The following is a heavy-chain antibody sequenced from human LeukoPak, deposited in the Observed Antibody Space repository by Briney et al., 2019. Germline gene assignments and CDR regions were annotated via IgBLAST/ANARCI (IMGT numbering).Heavy chain of an antibody. CDR1: GGSISSSSYY. D-gene: IGHD2-15*01. CDR2: IYYSGST. CDR3: ARHAGCGGSCYRNYYYYMDV. Sequence: SETLSLTCTVSGGSISSSSYYWGWIRQPPGKGLEWIGSIYYSGSTYYNPSLKSRVTISVDTSKNQFSLKLSSVTAADTAVYYCARHAGCGGSCYRNYYYYMDVWGKGTTVTVSS. V-gene: IGHV4-39*01. J-gene: IGHJ6*03.